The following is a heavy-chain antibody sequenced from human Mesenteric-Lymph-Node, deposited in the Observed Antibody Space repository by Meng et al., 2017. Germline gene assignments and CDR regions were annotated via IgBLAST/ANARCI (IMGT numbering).Heavy chain of an antibody. CDR2: IYDNGVK. Sequence: GGSLRLSCEVSAFSVNNNHMSWVRQAPGKGLEWVSIIYDNGVKYHADSVKGRFTISRDNSKNILYLQMNSLRVEDTAVYYCARGLRMTGYSPTAADYWGQGTLVTVSS. CDR3: ARGLRMTGYSPTAADY. V-gene: IGHV3-66*02. D-gene: IGHD5-18*01. CDR1: AFSVNNNH. J-gene: IGHJ4*02.